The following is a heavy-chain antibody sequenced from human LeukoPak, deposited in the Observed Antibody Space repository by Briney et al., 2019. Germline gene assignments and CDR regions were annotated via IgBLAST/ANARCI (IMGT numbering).Heavy chain of an antibody. CDR1: GFTFSSYA. V-gene: IGHV3-23*01. CDR2: ISGSGGST. D-gene: IGHD6-13*01. J-gene: IGHJ5*02. Sequence: QPGGSLRLSCAASGFTFSSYAMSWVRQAPGKGLEWVSAISGSGGSTYYADSVKGRFTISRDNSKNTLYLQMNSLRAEDTAVYYCAKDQRGSSSQRGDWFDPWGQGTLVTVSS. CDR3: AKDQRGSSSQRGDWFDP.